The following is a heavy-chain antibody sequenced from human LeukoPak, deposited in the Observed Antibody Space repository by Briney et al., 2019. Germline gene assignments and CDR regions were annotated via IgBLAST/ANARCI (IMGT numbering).Heavy chain of an antibody. D-gene: IGHD2-2*01. Sequence: SETLSLTCAVYGGSFSGYYWSWIRQPPGKGLEWIGEISTNYNPSLKSRVTISVDTSKNQFSLKLSSVTAADTAVYYCARGKGTPLRAAAPPRGAFDIWGQGTMVTVSS. CDR3: ARGKGTPLRAAAPPRGAFDI. CDR2: IST. J-gene: IGHJ3*02. V-gene: IGHV4-34*01. CDR1: GGSFSGYY.